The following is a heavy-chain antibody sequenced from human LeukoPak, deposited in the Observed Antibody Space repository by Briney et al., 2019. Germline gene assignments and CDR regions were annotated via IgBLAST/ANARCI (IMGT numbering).Heavy chain of an antibody. V-gene: IGHV4-34*01. CDR1: GGSFSGYY. J-gene: IGHJ6*03. CDR2: MYYSGSI. CDR3: ARGALWFGESPNKYYYYYYMDV. D-gene: IGHD3-10*01. Sequence: SETLSLTCAVYGGSFSGYYWSWIRQPPGKWLEWIGNMYYSGSIYYNPSLKSRVTISVDTSKNQFSLKLSSVTAADTAVYYCARGALWFGESPNKYYYYYYMDVWGKGTTVTISS.